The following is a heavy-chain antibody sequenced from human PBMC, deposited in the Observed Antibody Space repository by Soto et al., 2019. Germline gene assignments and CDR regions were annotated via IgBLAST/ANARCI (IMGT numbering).Heavy chain of an antibody. CDR1: GGTFSSYA. Sequence: QVQLVQSGAEVKKPGSSVKVSCKASGGTFSSYAISWVRQAPGQGLEWMGGIIPIFGTANYAQKLQGRVTITADESTSTAYMELSSLRSEDTAVYYCASDAYTIAVAGTYGWFDPWGQGTLVTVSS. D-gene: IGHD6-19*01. J-gene: IGHJ5*02. CDR2: IIPIFGTA. V-gene: IGHV1-69*12. CDR3: ASDAYTIAVAGTYGWFDP.